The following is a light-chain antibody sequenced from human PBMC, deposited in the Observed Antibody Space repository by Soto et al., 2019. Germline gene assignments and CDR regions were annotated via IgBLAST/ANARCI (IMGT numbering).Light chain of an antibody. CDR3: QQYTYWRT. CDR2: GAS. Sequence: DIVMTQSPATLSVSPGESATLSCRASHSVGSSLAWYQQRPGQAPRLLIYGASTRATGVRARFSGSGSGTEFTLTISSLQSEDFAVYYCQQYTYWRTFGQGTKVDIK. V-gene: IGKV3-15*01. CDR1: HSVGSS. J-gene: IGKJ1*01.